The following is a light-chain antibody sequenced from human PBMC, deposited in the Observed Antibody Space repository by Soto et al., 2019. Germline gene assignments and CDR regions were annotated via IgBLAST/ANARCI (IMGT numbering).Light chain of an antibody. J-gene: IGKJ4*01. CDR3: QKYNSAPLT. CDR2: ATS. V-gene: IGKV1-27*01. Sequence: DAQITQSPSSLSASVGDRVTIICRASQGFALYLAWFQQKPGKVPRLLIYATSTLQSGVPSRFSGSGSGTDFTLTISSLQPEDVATYYCQKYNSAPLTFGGGTKVEIK. CDR1: QGFALY.